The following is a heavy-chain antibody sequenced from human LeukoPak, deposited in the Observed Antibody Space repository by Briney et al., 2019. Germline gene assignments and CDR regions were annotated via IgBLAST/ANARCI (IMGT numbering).Heavy chain of an antibody. V-gene: IGHV1-69*13. Sequence: ASVKVSCKASGGTFSSYAISWVRQAPGQGLEWMGGIIPIFGTANYAQKFQGRVTITADESTSTAYMELSSLRSEDTAVYYCARAVLRHFDWLLGDTWFDPWGQGTLVTVSS. D-gene: IGHD3-9*01. CDR3: ARAVLRHFDWLLGDTWFDP. CDR1: GGTFSSYA. J-gene: IGHJ5*02. CDR2: IIPIFGTA.